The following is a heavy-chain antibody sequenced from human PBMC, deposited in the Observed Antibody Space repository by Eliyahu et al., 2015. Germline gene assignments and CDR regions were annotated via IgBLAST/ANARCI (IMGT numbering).Heavy chain of an antibody. CDR2: INHSGST. V-gene: IGHV4-34*01. J-gene: IGHJ6*03. Sequence: QVQLQQWGAGLLKPSETLSLTCXVYGESFSGFXWTWIRQSPGKGLEWIGEINHSGSTSYNPSLKSRVSISVDTSKNQFSLKVRSVTAADTAVYYCARGLSGGYLNYYSYMDVWGKGTMVTVSS. D-gene: IGHD2-15*01. CDR1: GESFSGFX. CDR3: ARGLSGGYLNYYSYMDV.